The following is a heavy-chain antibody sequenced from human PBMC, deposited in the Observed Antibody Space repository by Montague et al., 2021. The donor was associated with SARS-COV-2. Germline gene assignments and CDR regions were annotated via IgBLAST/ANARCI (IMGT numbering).Heavy chain of an antibody. CDR3: ARWDPQTLTLIGLRGKSASDY. V-gene: IGHV4-34*01. CDR1: GGSFSGYY. Sequence: SETLSLTCAAYGGSFSGYYWTWIRQSPGKGLEWIAEINHSGTTNYNFNPPLRSRVTISVDTSKSQFSLKLSPVAAADTGVYYCARWDPQTLTLIGLRGKSASDYWGQGTLVTVSS. J-gene: IGHJ4*02. CDR2: INHSGTT. D-gene: IGHD4-23*01.